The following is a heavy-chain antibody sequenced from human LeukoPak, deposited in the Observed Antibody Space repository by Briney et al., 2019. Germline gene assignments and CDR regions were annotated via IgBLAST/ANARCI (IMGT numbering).Heavy chain of an antibody. V-gene: IGHV3-49*04. Sequence: GGSLRLSCTASGFTFGDYAMSWVRQAPGKGLEWVGFIRSKAYGGTTEYAASVKGRFTISRDDSKSIAYLQMNSLKTEDTVVYYCTRKSGYGEAFDIWGQGTMVTVSS. CDR3: TRKSGYGEAFDI. CDR2: IRSKAYGGTT. J-gene: IGHJ3*02. D-gene: IGHD5-12*01. CDR1: GFTFGDYA.